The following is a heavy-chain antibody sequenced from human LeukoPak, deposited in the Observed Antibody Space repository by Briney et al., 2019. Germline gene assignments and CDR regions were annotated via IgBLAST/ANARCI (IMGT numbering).Heavy chain of an antibody. CDR2: ISAYNGNT. CDR3: ARDQERGIAARQGWFDP. Sequence: ASVKVSCKASGYTFTSYGISWVRQAPGQGLEWMGWISAYNGNTNYAQKLQGRVTMTTDTSTSTAYMELRSLRSDDTAVYYCARDQERGIAARQGWFDPWGQGTLVTVSS. CDR1: GYTFTSYG. D-gene: IGHD6-6*01. J-gene: IGHJ5*02. V-gene: IGHV1-18*01.